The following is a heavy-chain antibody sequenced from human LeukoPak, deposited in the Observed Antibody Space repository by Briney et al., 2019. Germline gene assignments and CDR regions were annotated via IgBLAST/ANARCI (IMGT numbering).Heavy chain of an antibody. V-gene: IGHV3-11*01. CDR2: ISSSGSTI. J-gene: IGHJ6*02. CDR1: GFTFSDYY. D-gene: IGHD6-19*01. Sequence: PGGSLRLSCAASGFTFSDYYMSWIRQAPGKGLEWVSYISSSGSTIYYADSVKGRFTISRDNAKNSLYLQMNSLRAEDTAVYYCAREIAVAGTSYYYYGMDVWGQGTTVTVSS. CDR3: AREIAVAGTSYYYYGMDV.